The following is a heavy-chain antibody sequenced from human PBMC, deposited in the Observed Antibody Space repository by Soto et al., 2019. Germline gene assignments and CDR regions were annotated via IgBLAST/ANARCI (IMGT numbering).Heavy chain of an antibody. V-gene: IGHV3-30-3*01. CDR2: ISSDGRTK. CDR3: ARDYFGSGSYISDY. Sequence: AGGSLRLSCATSGFTFSRYVMHWVRQPPGKGPEWVAQISSDGRTKFYADSVKGRFTISRDTSDNTLYLQMNSLRAEDTAVYYCARDYFGSGSYISDYWGQGT. D-gene: IGHD3-10*01. CDR1: GFTFSRYV. J-gene: IGHJ4*02.